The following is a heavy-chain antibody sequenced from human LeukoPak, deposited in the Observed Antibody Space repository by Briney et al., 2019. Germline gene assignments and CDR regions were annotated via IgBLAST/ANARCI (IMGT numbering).Heavy chain of an antibody. CDR3: AKGGKWDVTPFDY. D-gene: IGHD1-26*01. Sequence: GGSLRLSCAASGFTFSDYYMCWIRQAPGKGLEWVSFISNSGGTIYYADSVKGRFTISRDNAKNSLYLQMNSLRAEDTAVYYCAKGGKWDVTPFDYWGQGTLVTVSS. V-gene: IGHV3-11*01. CDR1: GFTFSDYY. CDR2: ISNSGGTI. J-gene: IGHJ4*02.